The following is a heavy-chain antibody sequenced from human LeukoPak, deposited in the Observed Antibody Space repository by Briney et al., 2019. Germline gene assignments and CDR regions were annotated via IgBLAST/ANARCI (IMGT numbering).Heavy chain of an antibody. CDR3: ASLTYYDFWSGLHDAFDI. J-gene: IGHJ3*02. CDR1: GYSISSGYY. D-gene: IGHD3-3*01. CDR2: IYHSGST. V-gene: IGHV4-38-2*01. Sequence: PSETLYLTCAVSGYSISSGYYWGWIRQPPGKELEWLGRIYHSGSTYYNPSLKIRVTISVDTSKNQFSLKLSSVTAADTAVYYCASLTYYDFWSGLHDAFDIWGQGTMVTVSS.